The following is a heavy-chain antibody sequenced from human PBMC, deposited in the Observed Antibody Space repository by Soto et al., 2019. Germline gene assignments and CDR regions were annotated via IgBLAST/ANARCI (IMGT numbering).Heavy chain of an antibody. CDR3: ARGGRERPTNWFDP. CDR2: IYYSGST. Sequence: SETLSLTCTVSGGSISSGGYYWSWIRQHPGKGLEWIGYIYYSGSTYYNPSLKSRVTISVDTSKNQFSLKLSSVTAADTAVYYCARGGRERPTNWFDPWGQGTLVTVSS. V-gene: IGHV4-31*03. J-gene: IGHJ5*02. CDR1: GGSISSGGYY. D-gene: IGHD1-26*01.